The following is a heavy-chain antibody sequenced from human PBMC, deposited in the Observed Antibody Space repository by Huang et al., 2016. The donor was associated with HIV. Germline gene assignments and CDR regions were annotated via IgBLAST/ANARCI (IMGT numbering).Heavy chain of an antibody. CDR1: GYTFTNYV. J-gene: IGHJ5*02. V-gene: IGHV7-4-1*01. D-gene: IGHD1-1*01. Sequence: QVQLAQSGSELKKPGASVKFCCKASGYTFTNYVINWVRQAPGQGFEWLGERNAHPGDPTNGQAVTGRFLLSLDTSVRTAYLQVGSLRAEDTAVYYCGRGGGTLDAWGQGTLVTVSS. CDR3: GRGGGTLDA. CDR2: RNAHPGDP.